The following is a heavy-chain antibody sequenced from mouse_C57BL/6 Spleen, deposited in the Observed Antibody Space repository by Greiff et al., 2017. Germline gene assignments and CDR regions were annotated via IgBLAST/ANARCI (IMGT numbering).Heavy chain of an antibody. CDR1: GYTFTSYW. Sequence: QVQLQQPGAELVRPGSSVKLSCKASGYTFTSYWMHWVKQRPIQGLEWIGNIDPSDSGTHYNQKFKDKATLTVDKSSSTAYMQLSSLTSEDSAVYYCARRGWLPLYAMDYWGQGTSVTVSS. V-gene: IGHV1-52*01. D-gene: IGHD2-3*01. J-gene: IGHJ4*01. CDR3: ARRGWLPLYAMDY. CDR2: IDPSDSGT.